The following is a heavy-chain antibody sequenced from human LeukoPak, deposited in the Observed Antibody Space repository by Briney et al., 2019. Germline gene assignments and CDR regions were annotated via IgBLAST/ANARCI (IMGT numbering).Heavy chain of an antibody. Sequence: ASVKVSCKASGYTFTTYGISWVRQAPGQGLEWMGWISAYNGNTNYAQKLQGRVTMTTDTSSSTAYMELRSLRSADEAVEYCSRDSPFYYDSGGYDAGHYWGQGTLVTVSS. CDR1: GYTFTTYG. J-gene: IGHJ4*02. CDR2: ISAYNGNT. V-gene: IGHV1-18*01. D-gene: IGHD3-22*01. CDR3: SRDSPFYYDSGGYDAGHY.